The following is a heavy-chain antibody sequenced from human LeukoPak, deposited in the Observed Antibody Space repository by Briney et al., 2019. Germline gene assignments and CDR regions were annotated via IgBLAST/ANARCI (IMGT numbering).Heavy chain of an antibody. D-gene: IGHD6-13*01. J-gene: IGHJ6*02. Sequence: GGSLRLSCAASGFTFSSYGMHWVRQAPGKGLEWVAVISYDGSNKYYADSVKGRFTISRDNSKNTLYLQMNSLRAGDTAVYYCAKDWDSSSWYPYTYYYYYGMDVWGQGTTVTVSS. CDR3: AKDWDSSSWYPYTYYYYYGMDV. CDR2: ISYDGSNK. CDR1: GFTFSSYG. V-gene: IGHV3-30*18.